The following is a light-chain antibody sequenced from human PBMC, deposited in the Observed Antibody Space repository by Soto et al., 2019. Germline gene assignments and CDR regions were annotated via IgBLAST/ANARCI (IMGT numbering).Light chain of an antibody. J-gene: IGKJ2*01. V-gene: IGKV3-11*01. CDR2: DAS. CDR1: QSVSSY. Sequence: EIVLTQSPATLSLSPGERATLSCRASQSVSSYLAWYQQKPGQAPRLLIYDASNRATGIPARFSGSGSGTDFTPPIISIEQEDDAAYYCQQRSNWPPMYTFGQGTKLEIK. CDR3: QQRSNWPPMYT.